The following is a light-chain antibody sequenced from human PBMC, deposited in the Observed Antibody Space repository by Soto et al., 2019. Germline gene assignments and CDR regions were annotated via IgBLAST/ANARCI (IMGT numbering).Light chain of an antibody. J-gene: IGKJ1*01. CDR1: QSINSL. CDR2: AAS. Sequence: DIQMTQSPSTLSASVGDRVTIICRASQSINSLLAWYQHKPGKAPKLLIYAASSLKSGVSSRFSGSGSGTEFTLTISRLQPDDLATYYCQHRRTFGQGTKVEIK. CDR3: QHRRT. V-gene: IGKV1-5*03.